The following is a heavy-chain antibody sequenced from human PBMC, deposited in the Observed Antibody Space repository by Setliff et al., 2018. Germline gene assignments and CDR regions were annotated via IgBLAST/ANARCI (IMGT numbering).Heavy chain of an antibody. CDR2: IWCDGSNK. J-gene: IGHJ4*02. CDR1: GFTFSSYG. V-gene: IGHV3-33*06. CDR3: AKISCSGGSCYPDY. Sequence: GGSLRLSCAASGFTFSSYGMHWVRQAPGKGLEWVAVIWCDGSNKYYADSVKGRFTISRDNSKNTLYLQMNSLRAEDTAVYYCAKISCSGGSCYPDYWGQGTLVTVSS. D-gene: IGHD2-15*01.